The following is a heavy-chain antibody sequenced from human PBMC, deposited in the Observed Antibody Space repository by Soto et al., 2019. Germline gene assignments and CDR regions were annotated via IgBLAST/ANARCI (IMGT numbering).Heavy chain of an antibody. V-gene: IGHV3-74*01. J-gene: IGHJ6*02. CDR3: AREWAYYDILTGYYSDGMDV. CDR1: GFTFSSYW. Sequence: SGGSLRLSCAASGFTFSSYWMHWVRQAPGKGLVWVSRINSDGSSTSYADSVKGRFTISRDNAKNTLYLQMNSLRAEDTAVYYCAREWAYYDILTGYYSDGMDVWGQGTTVTVSS. CDR2: INSDGSST. D-gene: IGHD3-9*01.